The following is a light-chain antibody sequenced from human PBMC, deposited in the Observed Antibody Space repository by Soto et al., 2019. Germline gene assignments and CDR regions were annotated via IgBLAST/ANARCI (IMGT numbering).Light chain of an antibody. J-gene: IGKJ1*01. CDR1: QSISSW. V-gene: IGKV1-5*03. Sequence: DIQMTQSPSTLSASVGDRVTITCRASQSISSWLAWYQQKPGKAPKVLIYKASSLESGVPSRFSGSGFGTEFSLTISSLQPDDSATYYCQQYSTYSGTFGQGTKVDIK. CDR3: QQYSTYSGT. CDR2: KAS.